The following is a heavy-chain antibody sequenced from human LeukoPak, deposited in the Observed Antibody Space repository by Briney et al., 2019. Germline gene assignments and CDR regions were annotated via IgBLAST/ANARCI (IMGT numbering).Heavy chain of an antibody. CDR3: ARQEGYCRGGSCYGYFDY. CDR2: VYYSGTI. J-gene: IGHJ4*02. V-gene: IGHV4-39*01. Sequence: PSETLSLTCTVSGGSLSTSSYYWGWIRQPPGQGLEWLGTVYYSGTIYYNPSLRSRVIISADTSKNQFSLRLTSVTAADTAVYYCARQEGYCRGGSCYGYFDYWGQGSLVTVHS. D-gene: IGHD2-15*01. CDR1: GGSLSTSSYY.